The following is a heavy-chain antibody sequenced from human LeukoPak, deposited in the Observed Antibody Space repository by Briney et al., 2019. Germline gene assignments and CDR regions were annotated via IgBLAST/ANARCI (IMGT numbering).Heavy chain of an antibody. D-gene: IGHD3-10*01. V-gene: IGHV3-64*01. J-gene: IGHJ4*02. CDR1: GFTFSSYA. CDR2: ISSNGGST. Sequence: GGSLRLSCAASGFTFSSYAMHWVRQAPGKGLEYVSAISSNGGSTYYANSVKGRFTISRDNSKNTLYLQMGSLRAEDMAVYYCARSALLWFGEPPDYWGQGTLVTVSS. CDR3: ARSALLWFGEPPDY.